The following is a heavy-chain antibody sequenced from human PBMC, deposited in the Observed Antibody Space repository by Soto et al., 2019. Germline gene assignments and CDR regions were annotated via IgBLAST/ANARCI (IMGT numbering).Heavy chain of an antibody. CDR3: ARGYHYGNQFDS. V-gene: IGHV1-18*01. Sequence: ASVKVSCKASGYTFTTYGVTWVRQAPGQGLEWMGWISTYNGNTNYAQKLQGRVTMTTDTSTSTAYMELRSLRSDDTAVYFCARGYHYGNQFDSWGQGTLVTVSS. CDR2: ISTYNGNT. D-gene: IGHD5-18*01. J-gene: IGHJ4*02. CDR1: GYTFTTYG.